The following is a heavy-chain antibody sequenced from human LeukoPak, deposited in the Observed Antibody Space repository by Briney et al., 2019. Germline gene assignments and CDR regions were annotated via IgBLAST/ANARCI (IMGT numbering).Heavy chain of an antibody. CDR3: VTDGVAISHTFDY. CDR1: GFTFSNAW. J-gene: IGHJ4*02. D-gene: IGHD2-8*01. Sequence: GGSLRLSCAASGFTFSNAWMSYVRLAPGKGLEWVGRIKSKNYGWTSDYAAPVQGRFTISRDDSRNMVYLQMNSLRTEDTAVYYCVTDGVAISHTFDYWGQGILVTVSS. CDR2: IKSKNYGWTS. V-gene: IGHV3-15*01.